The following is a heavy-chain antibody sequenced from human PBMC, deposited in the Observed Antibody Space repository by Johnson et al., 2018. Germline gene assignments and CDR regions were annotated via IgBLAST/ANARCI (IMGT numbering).Heavy chain of an antibody. J-gene: IGHJ1*01. CDR1: GFTFGDYA. CDR2: IRSKAYGGTT. CDR3: ARDRTAIKSGPAEYCQH. Sequence: VQLVQSGGGLVQPGRSLRLSCTASGFTFGDYAMSWFRQAPGQGLEWVGFIRSKAYGGTTDYAAYVKGRLTISRDDSKSIAYLHMNSLKIEDTGVYYCARDRTAIKSGPAEYCQHWGQGTLVTVSS. D-gene: IGHD3-3*01. V-gene: IGHV3-49*03.